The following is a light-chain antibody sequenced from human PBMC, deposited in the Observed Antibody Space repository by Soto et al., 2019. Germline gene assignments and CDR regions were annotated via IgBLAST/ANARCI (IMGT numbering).Light chain of an antibody. CDR3: QQYNYWPYT. CDR1: QSVSSY. J-gene: IGKJ2*01. CDR2: GAS. V-gene: IGKV3-15*01. Sequence: EIVMTQSPATLSVSPGERATLSCRASQSVSSYLAWYQQKPCQAPRLLIYGASTRATGIPASFSGSGSGTEFTLTISSLQSEDFAIYYCQQYNYWPYTFGQGTKLEIK.